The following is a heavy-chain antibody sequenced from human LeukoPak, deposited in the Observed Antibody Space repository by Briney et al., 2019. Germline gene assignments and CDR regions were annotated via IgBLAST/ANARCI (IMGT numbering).Heavy chain of an antibody. CDR3: AKSSYYYDSSGYPPLYYFDY. J-gene: IGHJ4*02. Sequence: GGSLRLSCAASGFTFSSYGMHWVRQAPGKGLEWVAFIRYDGSNKYYADSVKGRFTISRDNSKNTLYLQMNSLRAEDTAVYYCAKSSYYYDSSGYPPLYYFDYWGQGTLVTVSS. CDR2: IRYDGSNK. V-gene: IGHV3-30*02. D-gene: IGHD3-22*01. CDR1: GFTFSSYG.